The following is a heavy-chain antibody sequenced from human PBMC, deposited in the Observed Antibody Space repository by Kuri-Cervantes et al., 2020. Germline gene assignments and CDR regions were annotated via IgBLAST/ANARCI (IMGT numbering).Heavy chain of an antibody. CDR1: GGSFSGYY. Sequence: SETLSLTCAVYGGSFSGYYWSWIRQPPGKGLEWIGEINHSGSTNYNPSLKSRVTISVDKSKNQFSLKLSSVTAADTAVYYCARERSYGDYVVHWYFDPWGRGTLVTVSS. CDR3: ARERSYGDYVVHWYFDP. V-gene: IGHV4-34*01. J-gene: IGHJ2*01. D-gene: IGHD4-17*01. CDR2: INHSGST.